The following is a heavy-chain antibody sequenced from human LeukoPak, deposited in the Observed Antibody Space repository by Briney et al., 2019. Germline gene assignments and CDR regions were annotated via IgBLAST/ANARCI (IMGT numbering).Heavy chain of an antibody. J-gene: IGHJ3*02. CDR2: IIPIFGTA. CDR1: GGTFSSSA. Sequence: ASVKVSCKASGGTFSSSAISWVRQAPGQGLEWMGGIIPIFGTANYAQKFQGRVTITTDESTSTAYMELSSLRSEDTAVYYCARELDQGAFDIWGQGTMVTVSS. CDR3: ARELDQGAFDI. V-gene: IGHV1-69*05. D-gene: IGHD2-2*03.